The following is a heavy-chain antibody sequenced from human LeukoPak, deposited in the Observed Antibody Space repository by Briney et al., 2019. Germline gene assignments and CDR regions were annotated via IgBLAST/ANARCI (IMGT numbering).Heavy chain of an antibody. CDR2: INPNSGGT. D-gene: IGHD6-6*01. CDR1: GYTFTGYY. CDR3: ARLGSSSSADAFDI. J-gene: IGHJ3*02. V-gene: IGHV1-2*02. Sequence: ASVKVSCKASGYTFTGYYMHWVRQAPGQGLEWMGWINPNSGGTNYAQKLQGRVTMTRDTSISTAYMELSRLRSDDTAVYYCARLGSSSSADAFDIWGQGTMVTVSS.